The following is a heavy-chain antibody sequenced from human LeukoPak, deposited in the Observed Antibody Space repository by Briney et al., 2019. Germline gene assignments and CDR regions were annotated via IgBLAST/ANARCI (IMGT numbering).Heavy chain of an antibody. CDR2: IYYSGST. CDR1: GGSISSGDYY. CDR3: AREPLVVVPAAAVYYYGMDV. Sequence: PSETLSLTCTVSGGSISSGDYYWSWIRQPPGKGLEWIGYIYYSGSTYYNPSLKSRVTISVDTSKNQCSLKLSSVTAADTAVYYCAREPLVVVPAAAVYYYGMDVWGKGTTVTVSS. D-gene: IGHD2-2*01. V-gene: IGHV4-30-4*01. J-gene: IGHJ6*04.